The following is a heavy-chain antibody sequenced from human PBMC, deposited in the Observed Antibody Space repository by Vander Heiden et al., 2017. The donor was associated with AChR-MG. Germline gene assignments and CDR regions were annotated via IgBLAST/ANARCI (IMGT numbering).Heavy chain of an antibody. CDR2: MSASSGTT. D-gene: IGHD3-3*01. Sequence: EVQLVESGGGLVKPGGSMRLSCAASGFMFSGFTMNGVRQAPGPGLGWVASMSASSGTTYYADSVKGRFTISRDNAKNSLYLQMNSLRAEDTAVYYCARDRSSGYYSQAVDYWGQGTLVTVSS. V-gene: IGHV3-21*01. J-gene: IGHJ4*02. CDR1: GFMFSGFT. CDR3: ARDRSSGYYSQAVDY.